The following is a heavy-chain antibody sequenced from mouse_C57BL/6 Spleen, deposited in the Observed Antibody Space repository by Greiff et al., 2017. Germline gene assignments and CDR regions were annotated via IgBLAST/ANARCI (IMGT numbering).Heavy chain of an antibody. V-gene: IGHV1-69*01. D-gene: IGHD2-3*01. J-gene: IGHJ4*01. Sequence: QVQLQQPGAELVMPGASVKLSCKASGYTFTSYWMHWVKQRPGQGLEWIGEIDPSDSYTNYNQKFKGKSTLTVDKSSSTAYMQLSSLTSEDSSVYYCARKRDGYYYAMDYWGQGTSVTVSS. CDR1: GYTFTSYW. CDR2: IDPSDSYT. CDR3: ARKRDGYYYAMDY.